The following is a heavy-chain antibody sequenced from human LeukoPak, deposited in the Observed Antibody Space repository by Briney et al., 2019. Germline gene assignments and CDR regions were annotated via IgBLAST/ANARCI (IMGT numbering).Heavy chain of an antibody. CDR3: TTDFALGDDYGDYFDY. V-gene: IGHV3-15*01. J-gene: IGHJ4*02. D-gene: IGHD4-17*01. CDR1: GFTFSSYG. Sequence: PGGSLRLSCAASGFTFSSYGMHWVRQAPGKGLEWVGRIKSKTDGGTTDYAAPVKGRFTISRDDSKNTLYLQMNSLKTEDTAVYYCTTDFALGDDYGDYFDYWGQGTLVTVSS. CDR2: IKSKTDGGTT.